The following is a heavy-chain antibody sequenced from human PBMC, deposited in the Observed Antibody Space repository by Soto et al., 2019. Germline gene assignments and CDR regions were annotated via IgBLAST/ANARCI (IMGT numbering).Heavy chain of an antibody. CDR1: EFTFSDYA. CDR2: ISDDGDKV. V-gene: IGHV3-30-3*01. CDR3: ARAHYHDSSGPNGHAFDI. Sequence: ESVGGVVQPGRSLRLSCAASEFTFSDYAMHWVRQAPGKGLEWVAVISDDGDKVFYADSMKDRLTISRDNSKSTLFLQLTSLGPEDTALYYCARAHYHDSSGPNGHAFDIWGQGTLVTVSS. D-gene: IGHD3-22*01. J-gene: IGHJ3*02.